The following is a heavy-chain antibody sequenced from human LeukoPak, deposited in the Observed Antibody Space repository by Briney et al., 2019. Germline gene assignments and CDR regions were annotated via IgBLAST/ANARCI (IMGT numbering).Heavy chain of an antibody. D-gene: IGHD3-10*01. V-gene: IGHV3-9*01. CDR2: ISWSSGSI. CDR3: AKGVGRFGELFTAYFDY. J-gene: IGHJ4*02. Sequence: GRSLRLSCAASGFTFDDYAMHWVRQAPGKGLEWVSGISWSSGSIGYADSVKGRFTISRDNAKNSLYLQMNSLRAEDTALYYCAKGVGRFGELFTAYFDYWGQGTLVTVSS. CDR1: GFTFDDYA.